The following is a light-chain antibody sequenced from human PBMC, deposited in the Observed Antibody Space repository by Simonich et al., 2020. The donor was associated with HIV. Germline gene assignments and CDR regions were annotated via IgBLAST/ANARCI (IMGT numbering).Light chain of an antibody. Sequence: EIVLTQSPATLSLSPGERATLSCRASQSVSTYLAWYQQKPGQAPSLLIYDASNRATSIPARFSGSGSGTDFTLTISSLEPEDFAVYYCQQRSNWPPIFTFGPGTKVDI. CDR1: QSVSTY. CDR3: QQRSNWPPIFT. J-gene: IGKJ3*01. CDR2: DAS. V-gene: IGKV3-11*01.